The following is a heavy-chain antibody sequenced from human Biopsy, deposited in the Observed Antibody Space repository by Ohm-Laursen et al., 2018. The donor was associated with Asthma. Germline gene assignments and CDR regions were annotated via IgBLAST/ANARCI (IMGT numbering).Heavy chain of an antibody. CDR1: GFAFSSYG. Sequence: SLTLSCAATGFAFSSYGMHWVRQAPGKGLEWVAVIWYDGSNKYYADSVKGRFTISRDNSKNTLYLQMNSLRAEDTAVYYCARKARHGDYDFDYWGQGTLVTVSS. CDR2: IWYDGSNK. J-gene: IGHJ4*02. V-gene: IGHV3-33*01. D-gene: IGHD4-17*01. CDR3: ARKARHGDYDFDY.